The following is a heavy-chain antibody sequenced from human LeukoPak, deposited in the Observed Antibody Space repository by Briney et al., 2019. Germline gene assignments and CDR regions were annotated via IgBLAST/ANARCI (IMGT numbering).Heavy chain of an antibody. J-gene: IGHJ4*02. CDR3: AREYCNAGICYAYFDY. D-gene: IGHD2-15*01. CDR1: GYTFTGYY. CDR2: INPNSGDT. V-gene: IGHV1-2*06. Sequence: ASVEVSCKASGYTFTGYYMHWVRQAPGQGLEWMGRINPNSGDTGYAQKFQGRVTMTRDTSISTAYMELTRLRSDDTAVYYCAREYCNAGICYAYFDYWGQGTLVTVSS.